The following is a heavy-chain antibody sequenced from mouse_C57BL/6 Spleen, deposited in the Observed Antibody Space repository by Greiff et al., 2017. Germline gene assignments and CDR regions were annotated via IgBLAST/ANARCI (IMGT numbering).Heavy chain of an antibody. CDR1: GYTFTSYT. J-gene: IGHJ4*01. CDR2: INPSSGYT. CDR3: ARDYGSRFYAMDY. Sequence: QVQLKESGAELARPGASVKMSCKASGYTFTSYTMHWVKQRPGQGLEWIGYINPSSGYTKYNQKFKDKATLTADKSSSTAYMQLSSLTSEDSAVYYCARDYGSRFYAMDYWGQGTSVTVSS. V-gene: IGHV1-4*01. D-gene: IGHD1-1*01.